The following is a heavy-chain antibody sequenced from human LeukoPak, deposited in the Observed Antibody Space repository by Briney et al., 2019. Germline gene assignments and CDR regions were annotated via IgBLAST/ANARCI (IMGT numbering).Heavy chain of an antibody. Sequence: SGSTNYNPSLAGRVTISVGTSKHQFSLKLSSVTAADTAVYYCARHRTYGAGSYSPYYFDYWGQGTLVTVSS. CDR2: SGST. V-gene: IGHV4-59*08. CDR3: ARHRTYGAGSYSPYYFDY. D-gene: IGHD3-10*01. J-gene: IGHJ4*02.